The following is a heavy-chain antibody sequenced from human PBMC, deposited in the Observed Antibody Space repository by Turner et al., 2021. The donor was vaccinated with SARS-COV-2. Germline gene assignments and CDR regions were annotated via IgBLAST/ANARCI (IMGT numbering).Heavy chain of an antibody. CDR1: GFTFSSYG. CDR3: AKQLGLYSNPMYYFDY. D-gene: IGHD4-4*01. Sequence: QVQLVESGGGVVQPGRSLRRSCADSGFTFSSYGMHWVRQAPGKGLEWVAVISYDGNNKYYADSVKGRFTISRDNSKNTLYLQMNSLRAEDTAVYYCAKQLGLYSNPMYYFDYWGQGTLVTVSS. J-gene: IGHJ4*02. V-gene: IGHV3-30*18. CDR2: ISYDGNNK.